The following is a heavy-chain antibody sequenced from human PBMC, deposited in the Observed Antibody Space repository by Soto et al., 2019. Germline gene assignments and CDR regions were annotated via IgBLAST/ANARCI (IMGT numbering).Heavy chain of an antibody. J-gene: IGHJ4*02. CDR3: ARKKSGYYDSSGYPEKTYYFDY. CDR2: IYYSGST. Sequence: SETLSLTCTVSGGSISSYYWSWIRQPTGKGLEWIGYIYYSGSTNYNPSLKSRVTISVDTSKNQFSLKLSSVTAADTAVYYCARKKSGYYDSSGYPEKTYYFDYWGQGTLVTVSS. D-gene: IGHD3-22*01. V-gene: IGHV4-59*01. CDR1: GGSISSYY.